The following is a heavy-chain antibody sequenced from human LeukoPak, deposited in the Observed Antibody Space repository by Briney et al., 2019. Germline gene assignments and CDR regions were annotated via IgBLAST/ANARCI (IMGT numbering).Heavy chain of an antibody. V-gene: IGHV6-1*01. Sequence: SQTLSLTCAISGDSVSSNSAAWNWIRQSPSRGLEWLGRTYYRSKWYNDYAVSVKSQITINPDTSKNQFSLQLNSVTPEDTAVYYCARDRAGRGYCSSTSCYPIDYWGQGTLVTVSS. CDR2: TYYRSKWYN. J-gene: IGHJ4*02. CDR1: GDSVSSNSAA. D-gene: IGHD2-2*01. CDR3: ARDRAGRGYCSSTSCYPIDY.